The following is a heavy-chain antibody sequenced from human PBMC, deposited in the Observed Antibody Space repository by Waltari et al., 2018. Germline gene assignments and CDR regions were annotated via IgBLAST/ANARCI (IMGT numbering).Heavy chain of an antibody. D-gene: IGHD2-21*02. J-gene: IGHJ5*02. V-gene: IGHV4-38-2*02. Sequence: QVQLQQSGPGLVRPSETLSLTCDVSGYSISSGYYWGWIRQSPEKGLEWIGSIYHSGTTYYNPSLKSRVTISMYTSKNQFSLKLFSVTAADTAVYYCARDGGNGGNSWWFDPWGQGTLVTVSS. CDR3: ARDGGNGGNSWWFDP. CDR1: GYSISSGYY. CDR2: IYHSGTT.